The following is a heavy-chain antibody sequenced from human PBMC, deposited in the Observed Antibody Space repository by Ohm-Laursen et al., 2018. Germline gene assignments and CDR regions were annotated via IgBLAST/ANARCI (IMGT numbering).Heavy chain of an antibody. Sequence: TLSLTCAVFGGSFSGYYWSWIRQHPGKGLEWFGYIYHSGTTYYNPSLESRITISVDTSKNQFSLKVTSMTAADTAVYYCAVSEVRYSFTYLADFWGQGTLVTVPS. V-gene: IGHV4-34*09. CDR3: AVSEVRYSFTYLADF. CDR2: IYHSGTT. CDR1: GGSFSGYY. J-gene: IGHJ4*02. D-gene: IGHD3-9*01.